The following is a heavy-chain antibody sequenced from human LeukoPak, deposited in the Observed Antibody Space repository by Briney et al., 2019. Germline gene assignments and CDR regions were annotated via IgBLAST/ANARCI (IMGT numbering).Heavy chain of an antibody. Sequence: ASVKVSCKASGYTFISYDINWVRRATGQGLEWMGWIDPNSGDTSYAQKYQGRVTMTRNTSINTAYMALSSLTSDDTAAYYCARAEWLVVGYYYYMDVWGKGTTVTVSS. CDR2: IDPNSGDT. J-gene: IGHJ6*03. CDR1: GYTFISYD. D-gene: IGHD6-19*01. CDR3: ARAEWLVVGYYYYMDV. V-gene: IGHV1-8*01.